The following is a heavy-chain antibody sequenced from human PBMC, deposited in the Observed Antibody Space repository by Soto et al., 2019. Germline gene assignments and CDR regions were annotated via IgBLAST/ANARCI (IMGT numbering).Heavy chain of an antibody. CDR2: ISSSSSI. Sequence: EVQLVESGGGLVQPGGSLRLSCAASGFTFSIYNMNWVRQAPGKGLEWVSYISSSSSIYYSDSVKGRFTISRDDAKNSLYLQMNSLRAEDTAVYFCARDQKASWYTRYFDYWGQGTLVTVSS. D-gene: IGHD6-13*01. V-gene: IGHV3-48*01. CDR3: ARDQKASWYTRYFDY. CDR1: GFTFSIYN. J-gene: IGHJ4*02.